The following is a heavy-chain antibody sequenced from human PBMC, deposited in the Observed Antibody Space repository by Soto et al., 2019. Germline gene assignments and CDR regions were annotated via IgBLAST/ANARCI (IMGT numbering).Heavy chain of an antibody. CDR3: ASVAVATDMDV. CDR2: IWYDGSNK. CDR1: GFTFSSYG. D-gene: IGHD5-12*01. V-gene: IGHV3-33*01. Sequence: GGSLRLSCAASGFTFSSYGMHWVRQAPGKGLEWVAVIWYDGSNKYYADSVKGRFTISRDNSKNTLYLQMNSLRAEDTAVYYCASVAVATDMDVWGQGTTVTVSS. J-gene: IGHJ6*02.